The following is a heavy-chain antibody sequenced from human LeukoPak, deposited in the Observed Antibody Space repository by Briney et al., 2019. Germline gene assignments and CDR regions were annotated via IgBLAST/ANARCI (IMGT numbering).Heavy chain of an antibody. J-gene: IGHJ4*02. CDR2: ISSSGSTI. CDR1: GFTSSDYY. CDR3: ASIAAAGTLFDY. V-gene: IGHV3-11*04. Sequence: PGGSLRLSCAASGFTSSDYYMSWIRQAPGKGLEWVSYISSSGSTIYYADSVKGRFTISRDNAKNSLYLQMNSLRAEDTAVYYCASIAAAGTLFDYWGQGTLVTVSS. D-gene: IGHD6-13*01.